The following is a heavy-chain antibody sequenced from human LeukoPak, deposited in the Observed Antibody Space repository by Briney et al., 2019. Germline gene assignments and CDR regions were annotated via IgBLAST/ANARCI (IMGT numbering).Heavy chain of an antibody. V-gene: IGHV3-21*01. CDR1: GFTFSTYN. CDR2: ISSSTNYM. CDR3: ARERGTYRDAFDV. J-gene: IGHJ3*01. D-gene: IGHD1-1*01. Sequence: GGSLRLSCAASGFTFSTYNMNWVRQAPGKGLEWVSSISSSTNYMYYADSVKGRFTISRDNAKDSLYLQMNSLRAEDTAVYYCARERGTYRDAFDVWGQGTMVTVSS.